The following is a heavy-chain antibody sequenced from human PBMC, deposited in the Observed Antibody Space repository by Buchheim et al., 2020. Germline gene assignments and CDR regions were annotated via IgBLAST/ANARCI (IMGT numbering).Heavy chain of an antibody. Sequence: EVQLLESGGGLVQPGGSLRLSCAASGFTFSAYSMNWVRQAPGRGLEWVSYITSGSSTIYYAGSVKGRFTFSRDDAKNSLSLQMNSLRDEDTAVYYCARSIGHMDVWGKGTT. CDR1: GFTFSAYS. D-gene: IGHD2-21*01. V-gene: IGHV3-48*02. CDR2: ITSGSSTI. J-gene: IGHJ6*03. CDR3: ARSIGHMDV.